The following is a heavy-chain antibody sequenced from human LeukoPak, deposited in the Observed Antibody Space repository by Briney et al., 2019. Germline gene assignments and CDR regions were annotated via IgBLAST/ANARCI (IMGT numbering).Heavy chain of an antibody. CDR2: IYYSGST. CDR1: GGSISSSSYY. Sequence: SETLSLTCTVSGGSISSSSYYWGWIRQPPGKGLEWIGSIYYSGSTYYNPSLKSRVTISVDTSKNQFSLKLSSVTAADTAVYYCARDSSSSSVSDLGIDYWGQGTLVTVSS. D-gene: IGHD6-6*01. V-gene: IGHV4-39*07. J-gene: IGHJ4*02. CDR3: ARDSSSSSVSDLGIDY.